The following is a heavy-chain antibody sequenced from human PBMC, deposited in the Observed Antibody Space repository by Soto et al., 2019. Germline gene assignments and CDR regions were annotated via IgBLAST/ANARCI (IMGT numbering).Heavy chain of an antibody. CDR3: ARVVTGTTNWFDP. D-gene: IGHD1-7*01. CDR2: INPNNGGT. J-gene: IGHJ5*02. CDR1: GYTFTGYY. Sequence: ASVKVSCKASGYTFTGYYMHWVRQAPGQGLEWMGWINPNNGGTNYAQKFQGWVTMTTDTSTSTAYMELRSLRFDDTAVYYCARVVTGTTNWFDPWGQGTLVTVSS. V-gene: IGHV1-2*04.